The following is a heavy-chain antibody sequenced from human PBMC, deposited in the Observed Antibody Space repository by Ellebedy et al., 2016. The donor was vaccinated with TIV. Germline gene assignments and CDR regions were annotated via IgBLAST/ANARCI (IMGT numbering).Heavy chain of an antibody. CDR1: GFTFSSYA. J-gene: IGHJ4*02. CDR2: ISYDGSNK. CDR3: ACDS. Sequence: GGSLRLSXAASGFTFSSYATHWVRQAPGKGLEWVAVISYDGSNKYYADSVKGRFTISRDNSKNTLYLQMNSLRAEDTAVYYCACDSWGQGTLVTVSS. V-gene: IGHV3-30-3*01.